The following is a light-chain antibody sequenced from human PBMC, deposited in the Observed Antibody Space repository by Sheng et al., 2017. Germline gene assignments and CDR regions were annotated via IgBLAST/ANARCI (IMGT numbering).Light chain of an antibody. CDR3: QKYNGAPRA. J-gene: IGKJ1*01. Sequence: DIQMTQSPSSLSASVGDRVTITCQASQDISNYLNWYQQKPGKAPKLLIYDASNLETGVPSRFSGSGSGTDFTLTISSLQPEDVATYYCQKYNGAPRAFGQGTKVEIK. CDR2: DAS. CDR1: QDISNY. V-gene: IGKV1-33*01.